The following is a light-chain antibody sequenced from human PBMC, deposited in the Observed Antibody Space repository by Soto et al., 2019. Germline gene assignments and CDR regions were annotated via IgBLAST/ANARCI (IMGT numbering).Light chain of an antibody. CDR2: GAS. CDR3: QHYLSSLLSLR. V-gene: IGKV3-20*01. CDR1: QSVSSSY. Sequence: ETVLTQSPGTLSLSPGERATLSCRASQSVSSSYLAWYQQKPGQAPRLLIYGASSRATGIPDRFTGSGSGTDFLLTISRLHPQGLAMYYCQHYLSSLLSLRFVHGTKVEMK. J-gene: IGKJ1*01.